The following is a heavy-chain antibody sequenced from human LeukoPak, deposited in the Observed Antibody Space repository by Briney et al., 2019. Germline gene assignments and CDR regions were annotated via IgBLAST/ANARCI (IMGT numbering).Heavy chain of an antibody. CDR1: GGSISSYY. J-gene: IGHJ4*02. D-gene: IGHD1-26*01. CDR3: ASSSGDDY. Sequence: PSETLSLTCTVSGGSISSYYWSWIRQPPGKGLEWIGYIYYSGSTNYNPSLKSRVTISVDTSKNQFSLKLSSVTAADTAVYYCASSSGDDYWGQGTLVTVSS. V-gene: IGHV4-59*08. CDR2: IYYSGST.